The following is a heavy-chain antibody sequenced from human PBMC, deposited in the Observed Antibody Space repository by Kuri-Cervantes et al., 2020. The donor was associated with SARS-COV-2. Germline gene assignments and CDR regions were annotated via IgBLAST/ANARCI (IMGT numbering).Heavy chain of an antibody. CDR2: IKQEGSEK. J-gene: IGHJ4*02. D-gene: IGHD5-24*01. V-gene: IGHV3-7*03. Sequence: ESLKISCAASGCNYSSYWMSLVHQAPGKGLEWVANIKQEGSEKYYVDSVKGRFTISRDNDKNSLYLQMNSLRAEDTAVYYCARAGWRGPFDYWGQGTLVTVSS. CDR3: ARAGWRGPFDY. CDR1: GCNYSSYW.